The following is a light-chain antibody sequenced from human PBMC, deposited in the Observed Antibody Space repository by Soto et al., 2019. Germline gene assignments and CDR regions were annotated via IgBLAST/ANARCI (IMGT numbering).Light chain of an antibody. Sequence: EIVMTQSPFTLSVSPGERATLSCRASQSVSSDLAWYQQKPGQAPRLLIYGASTRATGIPARFSGSGSGTEFTLSISSLQSEDFATYYCQHLNTYPIAFGPGTRLEI. CDR2: GAS. CDR3: QHLNTYPIA. V-gene: IGKV3-15*01. J-gene: IGKJ5*01. CDR1: QSVSSD.